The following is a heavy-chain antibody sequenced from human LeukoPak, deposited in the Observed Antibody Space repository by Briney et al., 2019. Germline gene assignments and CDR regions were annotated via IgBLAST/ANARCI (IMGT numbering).Heavy chain of an antibody. CDR2: ISGSGGTT. J-gene: IGHJ4*02. CDR3: AKDSCSSSSCYWDC. V-gene: IGHV3-23*01. D-gene: IGHD2-2*01. CDR1: GFTFSTYA. Sequence: GGSLRLSCAASGFTFSTYAMTWVRQAPGKGLEWVSVISGSGGTTYYADSVKGRFTISRGNSKNTLYLQMNSLRAEDTAVYYCAKDSCSSSSCYWDCWGQGTLVTVSS.